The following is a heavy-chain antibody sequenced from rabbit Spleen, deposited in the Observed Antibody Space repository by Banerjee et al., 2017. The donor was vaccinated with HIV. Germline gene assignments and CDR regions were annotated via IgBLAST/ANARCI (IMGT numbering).Heavy chain of an antibody. V-gene: IGHV1S40*01. CDR2: IATGSGNT. J-gene: IGHJ4*01. CDR3: ARDNVGDGYTFLKL. Sequence: QSLEESGGGLVQPEGSLTLTCTTSGFSFSSTYYMCWVRQAPGKGLEWIACIATGSGNTYYASWAKGRFTISRTSSTTVSLQMTSLTAADTATYFCARDNVGDGYTFLKLWGPGPLVTV. D-gene: IGHD6-1*01. CDR1: GFSFSSTYY.